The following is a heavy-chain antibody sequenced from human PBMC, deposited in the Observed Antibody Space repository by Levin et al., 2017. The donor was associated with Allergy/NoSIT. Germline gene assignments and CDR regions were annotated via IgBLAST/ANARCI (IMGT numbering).Heavy chain of an antibody. Sequence: GESLKISCKASGYTFTGYYMHWVRQAPGQGLEWMGWINPNSGGTNYAQKFQGWVTMTRDTSISTAYMELSRLRSDDTAVYYCARVRYCISTSCLSTPQIMDVWGQGTTVTVSS. CDR2: INPNSGGT. V-gene: IGHV1-2*04. J-gene: IGHJ6*02. CDR3: ARVRYCISTSCLSTPQIMDV. D-gene: IGHD2-2*01. CDR1: GYTFTGYY.